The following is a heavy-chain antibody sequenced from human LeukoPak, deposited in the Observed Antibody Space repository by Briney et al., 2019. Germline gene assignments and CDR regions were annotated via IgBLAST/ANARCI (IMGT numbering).Heavy chain of an antibody. V-gene: IGHV1-18*01. J-gene: IGHJ4*02. Sequence: ASVKVSCKASGYTFTSYAITWLRQAPGQGPEWMGWFSTYNGNKNHAQKLQGRVTMTAVTSTSTAYMELKNLESDDTAVYYCARGSGGGEPNDYWGQGTLVTVSS. CDR3: ARGSGGGEPNDY. CDR1: GYTFTSYA. D-gene: IGHD2-21*01. CDR2: FSTYNGNK.